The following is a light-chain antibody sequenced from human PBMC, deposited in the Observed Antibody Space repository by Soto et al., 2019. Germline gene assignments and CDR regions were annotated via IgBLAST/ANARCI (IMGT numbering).Light chain of an antibody. Sequence: DIVLTQSPGTLSLSPGETATLSCRASQSFSSAYLAWYKQKPGQAPRLLIYDASNRATGIPDRFSGSGSGTDFTLIISRLEPGDFAVYYCQLYGSPWTFGQGTKVEIK. CDR1: QSFSSAY. CDR2: DAS. V-gene: IGKV3-20*01. J-gene: IGKJ1*01. CDR3: QLYGSPWT.